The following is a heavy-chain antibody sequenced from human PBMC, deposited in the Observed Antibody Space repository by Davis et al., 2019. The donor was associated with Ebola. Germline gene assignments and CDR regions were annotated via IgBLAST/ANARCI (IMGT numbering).Heavy chain of an antibody. V-gene: IGHV4-39*07. CDR1: GGSISSSSYY. D-gene: IGHD4-17*01. Sequence: MPSETLSLTCTVSGGSISSSSYYWGWIRQPPGKGLEWIGSIYYSGSTYYNPSLKSRVTISVDKSKNQFSLKLSSVTAADTAVYYCARDWGYGDYNYYYYYGMDVWGQGTTVTASS. CDR3: ARDWGYGDYNYYYYYGMDV. CDR2: IYYSGST. J-gene: IGHJ6*02.